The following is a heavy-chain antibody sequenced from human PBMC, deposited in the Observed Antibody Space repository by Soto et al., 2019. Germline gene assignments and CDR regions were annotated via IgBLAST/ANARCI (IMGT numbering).Heavy chain of an antibody. CDR1: GYTFTSYG. CDR2: ISAYNGNT. D-gene: IGHD2-15*01. Sequence: QVQLVQSGAEVKKPGASVKVSCKASGYTFTSYGISWVRQAPGQGLEWMGWISAYNGNTNYAQKLQGRVTMTTDTSTSTAYMELRGLRSDDTAVYYWARCPPRVGWWTSGLDYWGQGTLVTVSS. J-gene: IGHJ4*02. CDR3: ARCPPRVGWWTSGLDY. V-gene: IGHV1-18*01.